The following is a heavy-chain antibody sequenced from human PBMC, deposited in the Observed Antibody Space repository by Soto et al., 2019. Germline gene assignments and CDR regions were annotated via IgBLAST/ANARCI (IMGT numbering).Heavy chain of an antibody. CDR1: GFTFSSYA. CDR2: ISGSGLTI. J-gene: IGHJ5*02. CDR3: ARGPYRNTYNWFDS. D-gene: IGHD5-12*01. V-gene: IGHV3-48*03. Sequence: QPGGSLRLSCAASGFTFSSYAMCWVRQAPGKGLEWVSYISGSGLTIYYADSVKGRFTISRDNAKNSLYLQMNSLGVEDTAVYYCARGPYRNTYNWFDSWGQGTLVTVSS.